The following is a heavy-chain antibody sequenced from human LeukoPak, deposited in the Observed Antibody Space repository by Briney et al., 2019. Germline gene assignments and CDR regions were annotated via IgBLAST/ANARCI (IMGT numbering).Heavy chain of an antibody. CDR2: IYPGDSNT. D-gene: IGHD1-26*01. CDR1: GYSFTSYW. J-gene: IGHJ3*01. V-gene: IGHV5-51*01. Sequence: GESLKISCKGSGYSFTSYWIGWVRQMPGKGLEWMGVIYPGDSNTRYSPSFQGQVTVSADKSINTAYLQWTSLKASDTAMYYCARVYGGSHLVGDALDFWGQGTVVTVSS. CDR3: ARVYGGSHLVGDALDF.